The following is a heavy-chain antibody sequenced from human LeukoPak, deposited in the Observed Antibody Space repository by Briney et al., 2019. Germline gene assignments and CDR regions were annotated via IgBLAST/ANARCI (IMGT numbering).Heavy chain of an antibody. CDR2: VYYSGST. CDR3: ARGLQRGYSSGWYRPGAFDI. V-gene: IGHV4-39*02. Sequence: PSETLSLTCTVSGGSINSSSYYWGWIRQPPGKGLEWIGSVYYSGSTHYNPSLKSQVTISVDTSKNHFSLRLSSVTAADTAVYYCARGLQRGYSSGWYRPGAFDIWGQGTMVTVSS. CDR1: GGSINSSSYY. D-gene: IGHD6-19*01. J-gene: IGHJ3*02.